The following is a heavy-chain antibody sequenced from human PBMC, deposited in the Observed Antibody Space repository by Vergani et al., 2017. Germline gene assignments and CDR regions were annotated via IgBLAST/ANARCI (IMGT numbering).Heavy chain of an antibody. D-gene: IGHD4/OR15-4a*01. CDR2: VHVSGSI. V-gene: IGHV4-61*01. CDR1: GGSISSGSYY. CDR3: ARAYGANSGSRFDL. Sequence: QVQLQESGPGLVKPSQTLSLTCTVSGGSISSGSYYWNWIRQSPGKGLEWIAYVHVSGSINYSPSLKNRVTVSVDTSKSQFSLTLTSATAADTAVYYCARAYGANSGSRFDLWGQGALVTVSS. J-gene: IGHJ5*02.